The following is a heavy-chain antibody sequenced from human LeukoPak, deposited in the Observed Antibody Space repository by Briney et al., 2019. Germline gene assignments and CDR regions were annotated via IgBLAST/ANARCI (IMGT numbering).Heavy chain of an antibody. Sequence: SETLSLTCTVSGASFSNDYWSWVRQAPGKGLEWIGYIYHNGRTSYNPSLKRRLSMSIETSQKQFSLQLISVTAADTAVYYCARASEGIGYFDTWGRGSLVTVSS. CDR3: ARASEGIGYFDT. V-gene: IGHV4-59*01. D-gene: IGHD3-16*01. CDR2: IYHNGRT. CDR1: GASFSNDY. J-gene: IGHJ4*02.